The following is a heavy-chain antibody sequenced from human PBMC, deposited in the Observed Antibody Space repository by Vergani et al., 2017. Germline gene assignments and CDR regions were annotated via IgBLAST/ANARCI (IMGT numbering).Heavy chain of an antibody. J-gene: IGHJ6*03. V-gene: IGHV3-30*18. CDR2: ISYDGSNK. CDR3: AKEDYDFWSGYSYGAYYYYMDV. Sequence: QVQLVESGGGVVQPGRSLRLSCAASGFTFSSYGMHWVRQAPGKGLEWVAVISYDGSNKYYADSVKGRFTISRDNSKNTLYLQMNSLRAEDTAVYYCAKEDYDFWSGYSYGAYYYYMDVWGKGTTVTVSS. D-gene: IGHD3-3*01. CDR1: GFTFSSYG.